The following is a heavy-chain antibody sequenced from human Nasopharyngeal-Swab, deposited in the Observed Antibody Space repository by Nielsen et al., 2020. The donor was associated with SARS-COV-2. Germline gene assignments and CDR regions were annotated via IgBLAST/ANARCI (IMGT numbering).Heavy chain of an antibody. CDR1: GGSISRYY. V-gene: IGHV4-59*08. D-gene: IGHD6-19*01. Sequence: SETLSLTCTVSGGSISRYYWSWIRQPPGKGLEWIGYIYYSGSTNYNPSLKSRVTISVDTSKNQFSLKLSSVTAADTAVYYCASGYSSGWYQIDYWGQGTLVTVSS. J-gene: IGHJ4*02. CDR2: IYYSGST. CDR3: ASGYSSGWYQIDY.